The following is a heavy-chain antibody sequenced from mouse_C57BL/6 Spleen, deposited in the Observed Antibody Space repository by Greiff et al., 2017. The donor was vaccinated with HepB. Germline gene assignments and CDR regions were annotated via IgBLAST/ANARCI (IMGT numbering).Heavy chain of an antibody. Sequence: QVQLKESGPGLVQPSQSLSITCTVSGFSLTSYGVHWVRQSPGKGLEWLGVIWSGGSTDYNAAFISNLSISKDNSKSQVFFKMNSLQADDTAIYYCARNFHYGSSYDYAMDYWGQGTSVTVSS. CDR1: GFSLTSYG. CDR3: ARNFHYGSSYDYAMDY. CDR2: IWSGGST. D-gene: IGHD1-1*01. J-gene: IGHJ4*01. V-gene: IGHV2-2*01.